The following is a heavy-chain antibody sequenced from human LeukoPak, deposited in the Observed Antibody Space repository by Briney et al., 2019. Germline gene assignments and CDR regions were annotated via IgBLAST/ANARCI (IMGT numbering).Heavy chain of an antibody. CDR1: GGSFSGYY. V-gene: IGHV4-34*01. CDR3: ARVSSSGIAARRVLIDY. J-gene: IGHJ4*02. D-gene: IGHD6-6*01. Sequence: PSETLSLTCAVYGGSFSGYYWSWIRQPPGKGLEWIGEINHSGSTNYNPSLKSRVTISVDTPKNQFSLKLSSVTAADTAVYYCARVSSSGIAARRVLIDYWGQGTLVTVSS. CDR2: INHSGST.